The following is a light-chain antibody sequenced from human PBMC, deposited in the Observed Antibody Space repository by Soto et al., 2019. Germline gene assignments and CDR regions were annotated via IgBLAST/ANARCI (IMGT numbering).Light chain of an antibody. CDR3: QQYNNWYSLT. CDR1: QSGSIN. J-gene: IGKJ4*01. V-gene: IGKV3D-15*01. CDR2: DAS. Sequence: IVLPQSPGTLSVSPGGRATRSCRAMQSGSINLASYQQKPRQSPRLRIYDASTRATGVPARCRRRGSWAEFTLIISTLKSKDFAVYYYQQYNNWYSLTCGGVTKVDIK.